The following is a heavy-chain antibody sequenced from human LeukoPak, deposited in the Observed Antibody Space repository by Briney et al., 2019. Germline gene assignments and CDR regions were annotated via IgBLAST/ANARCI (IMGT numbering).Heavy chain of an antibody. D-gene: IGHD2-2*01. V-gene: IGHV4-34*01. Sequence: SETLPLTCAVYGGSFSGYYWSWIRQPPGKGLEWIGEINHSGSTNYNPSLKSRVTISVDTSKNQFSLKLSSVTAADTAVYYCARGGRYCSSTSCSRPPTRFDPWGQGTLVTVSS. CDR2: INHSGST. CDR3: ARGGRYCSSTSCSRPPTRFDP. J-gene: IGHJ5*02. CDR1: GGSFSGYY.